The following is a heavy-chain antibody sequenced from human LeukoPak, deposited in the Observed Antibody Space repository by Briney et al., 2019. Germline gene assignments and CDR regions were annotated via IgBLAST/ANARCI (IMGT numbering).Heavy chain of an antibody. CDR2: IYTSGST. J-gene: IGHJ3*02. CDR1: GGSISSYY. V-gene: IGHV4-4*07. D-gene: IGHD3-10*01. Sequence: SQTLSLTCTVSGGSISSYYWSWIRQPAGKGLEWIGRIYTSGSTNYNPSLKSRVTMSVDTSKNQFSLKLSSVTAADTAVYYCARVGDRRDAFDIWGQGTMVTVSS. CDR3: ARVGDRRDAFDI.